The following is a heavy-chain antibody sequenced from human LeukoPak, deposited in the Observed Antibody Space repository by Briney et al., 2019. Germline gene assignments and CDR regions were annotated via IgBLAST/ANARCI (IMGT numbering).Heavy chain of an antibody. D-gene: IGHD3-22*01. Sequence: PSETLSLTCTVSGASISSYYWSWIRQPAGKGLEWIGRIYTSGSTCYNPSLKSRVTISVDKSKNHFSLKLSSVTAADTAVYYCARDDGGSGYYYSNYWGQGTLVTASS. V-gene: IGHV4-4*07. CDR1: GASISSYY. J-gene: IGHJ4*02. CDR3: ARDDGGSGYYYSNY. CDR2: IYTSGST.